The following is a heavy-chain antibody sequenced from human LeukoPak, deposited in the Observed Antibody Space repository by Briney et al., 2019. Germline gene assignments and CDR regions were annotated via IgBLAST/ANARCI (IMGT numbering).Heavy chain of an antibody. CDR1: GFTFSSYA. CDR2: MSYDGTNK. CDR3: ARRWGSLDY. D-gene: IGHD7-27*01. V-gene: IGHV3-30-3*01. J-gene: IGHJ4*02. Sequence: PGTSLRLSCAASGFTFSSYAMHWVRQALGKGLEWVAVMSYDGTNKYYADSVKGRFTISRDNSKNTLYLQMNSLRAEDTAVYYCARRWGSLDYWGQGTLVTVSS.